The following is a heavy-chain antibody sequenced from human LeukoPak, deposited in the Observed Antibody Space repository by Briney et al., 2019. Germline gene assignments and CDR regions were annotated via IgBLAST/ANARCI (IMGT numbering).Heavy chain of an antibody. CDR2: ISGSSGST. CDR1: GFPFSSYA. J-gene: IGHJ4*02. Sequence: GGSLRLSCAASGFPFSSYAMSWVRQAPGKGLEWVSAISGSSGSTYYADSVKSRFTISRDNSKNTLYLQMNSLRAEDTAVYYCAREAQSLWFGESSFDYWGQGTLVTVSS. CDR3: AREAQSLWFGESSFDY. D-gene: IGHD3-10*01. V-gene: IGHV3-23*01.